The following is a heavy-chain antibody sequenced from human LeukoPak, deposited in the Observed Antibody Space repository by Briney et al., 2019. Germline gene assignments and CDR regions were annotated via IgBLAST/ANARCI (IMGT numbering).Heavy chain of an antibody. CDR2: INPNSGAT. D-gene: IGHD1-1*01. J-gene: IGHJ4*02. V-gene: IGHV1-2*02. CDR3: TRAKRVIFDY. Sequence: VASVKVSCKASGYTFTDYYMHWVRQAPGQGLEWVGWINPNSGATLYAQKFQGRVTMTRDTSINTAYMELSSLRSDDTAVYYCTRAKRVIFDYWGQGTLVTVSS. CDR1: GYTFTDYY.